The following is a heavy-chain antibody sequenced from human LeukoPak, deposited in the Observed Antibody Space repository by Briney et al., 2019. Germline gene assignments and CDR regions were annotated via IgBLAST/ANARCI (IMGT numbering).Heavy chain of an antibody. CDR1: GGTFSSYA. J-gene: IGHJ3*02. CDR2: IIPIFGTA. D-gene: IGHD3-3*01. V-gene: IGHV1-69*05. CDR3: VRVRITIFGASFDI. Sequence: ASVKVSCKASGGTFSSYAISWVRQAPGQGLEWMGRIIPIFGTANYAQKFQGRVTITTEESTSTAYMELSRLRSEDTAVYYCVRVRITIFGASFDIWGQGKMATVSS.